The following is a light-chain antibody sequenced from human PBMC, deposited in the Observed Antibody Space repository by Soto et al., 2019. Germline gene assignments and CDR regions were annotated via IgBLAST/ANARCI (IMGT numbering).Light chain of an antibody. Sequence: EIVLTQSPATLSLSPGERATLSCRASQSVSTYLGGYQQKPGQAPRLLIYDASNRATGIPARFSGSGSGTDFTLTISSLEPVDFAVYYCQQRSNWITFGQGTRLEI. V-gene: IGKV3-11*01. CDR1: QSVSTY. J-gene: IGKJ5*01. CDR3: QQRSNWIT. CDR2: DAS.